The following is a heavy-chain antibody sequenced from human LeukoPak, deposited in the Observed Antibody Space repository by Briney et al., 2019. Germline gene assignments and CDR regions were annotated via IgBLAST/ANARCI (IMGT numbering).Heavy chain of an antibody. CDR2: INHSGST. J-gene: IGHJ4*02. CDR1: GGSFSGYY. D-gene: IGHD2-15*01. CDR3: ARLVCGGGSCPAEFDY. Sequence: SETLSLTCAVYGGSFSGYYWSWVRQPPGKGLEWIGEINHSGSTNYNPSLKSRVTISVDTSKNQFSLRLSSVTAADTAVYYCARLVCGGGSCPAEFDYWGQGTLVTVSS. V-gene: IGHV4-34*01.